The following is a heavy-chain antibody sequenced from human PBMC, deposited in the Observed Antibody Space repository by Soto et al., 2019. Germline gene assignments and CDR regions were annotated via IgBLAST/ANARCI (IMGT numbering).Heavy chain of an antibody. Sequence: QVQLAQSGAEVKKPGASVTVSCKASGYTFSSYGISLVRQAPGQGLEWVGWISVHNGYTKYATELQGRVTMTTDTSTSTAYMELRSLRSDDSAVYFCARLEHNFGPHDYWGQGTLVTVTS. CDR3: ARLEHNFGPHDY. V-gene: IGHV1-18*01. D-gene: IGHD1-1*01. CDR1: GYTFSSYG. CDR2: ISVHNGYT. J-gene: IGHJ4*02.